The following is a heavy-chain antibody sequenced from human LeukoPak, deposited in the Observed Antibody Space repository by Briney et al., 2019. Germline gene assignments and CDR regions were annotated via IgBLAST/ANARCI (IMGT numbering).Heavy chain of an antibody. CDR1: GFTFSSYW. CDR2: ISGSGGST. V-gene: IGHV3-23*01. CDR3: AKDPGFRTSSGSYYY. D-gene: IGHD3-10*01. J-gene: IGHJ4*02. Sequence: GGSLRLSCAASGFTFSSYWMSWVRQAPGKGLEWVSAISGSGGSTYYADSVKGRFTISRDNSKNTLYLQMNSLRAEDTAVYYCAKDPGFRTSSGSYYYWGQGTLVTVSS.